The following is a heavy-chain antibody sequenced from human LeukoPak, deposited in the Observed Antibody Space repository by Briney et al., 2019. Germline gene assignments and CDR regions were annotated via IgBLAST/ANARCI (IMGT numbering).Heavy chain of an antibody. J-gene: IGHJ5*02. V-gene: IGHV4-34*01. CDR3: ARGKYYYDSNSSYRYFDP. D-gene: IGHD3-22*01. CDR2: INHSGST. CDR1: GGSFSGYY. Sequence: KPSETLSLTCAVYGGSFSGYYWSWIRQPPGKGLEWIGEINHSGSTNYNPSLKSRVTISVDTSKNQFSLKLSSVTAADTAVYYCARGKYYYDSNSSYRYFDPWGQGTLVTVSS.